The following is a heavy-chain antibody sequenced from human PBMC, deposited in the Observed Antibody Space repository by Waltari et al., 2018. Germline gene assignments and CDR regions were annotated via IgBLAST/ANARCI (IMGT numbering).Heavy chain of an antibody. CDR1: GGSISSGGYY. D-gene: IGHD5-18*01. J-gene: IGHJ4*02. CDR2: IYYSGRT. V-gene: IGHV4-31*03. Sequence: QVQLQESGPGLVKPSQTLSLTCTVSGGSISSGGYYWSWIRQHPGKGLEWIGYIYYSGRTYYNPSLKSRVTISVDTSKNQFSLKLSSVTAADTAVYYCARDSGGGYSYGYASYYFDYWGQGTLVTVSS. CDR3: ARDSGGGYSYGYASYYFDY.